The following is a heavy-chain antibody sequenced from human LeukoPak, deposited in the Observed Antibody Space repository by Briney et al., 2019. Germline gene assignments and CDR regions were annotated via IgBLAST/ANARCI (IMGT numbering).Heavy chain of an antibody. CDR1: GGTFSSYA. CDR2: IIPILGIA. J-gene: IGHJ5*02. CDR3: ARDTGMGP. Sequence: SSVKVSCKASGGTFSSYAISWVRQAPGQGLEWMGRIIPILGIANYAQKFQGRVTITADKSTSTAYMGLSSLRSEDTAVYYCARDTGMGPWGQGTLVTVSS. V-gene: IGHV1-69*04. D-gene: IGHD4-17*01.